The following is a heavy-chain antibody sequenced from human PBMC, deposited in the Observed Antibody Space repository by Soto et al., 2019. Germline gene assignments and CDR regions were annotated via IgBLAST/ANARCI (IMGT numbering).Heavy chain of an antibody. Sequence: EVQLVESGGGLVQPGGSLRLSCAASGFTFSSYSMNWVRQAPGKGLEWVSYISSSSNTIYYADSVKGRFTISRDNAKNSLYLPMNSLRAEDTAVYYCAREIVGARDLDYWGQGTLVTVSS. CDR1: GFTFSSYS. CDR2: ISSSSNTI. CDR3: AREIVGARDLDY. V-gene: IGHV3-48*01. J-gene: IGHJ4*02. D-gene: IGHD1-26*01.